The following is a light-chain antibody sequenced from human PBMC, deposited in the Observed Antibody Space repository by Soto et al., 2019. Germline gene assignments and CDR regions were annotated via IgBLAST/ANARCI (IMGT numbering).Light chain of an antibody. CDR1: QSISSY. J-gene: IGKJ4*01. CDR3: QQGTNWPPLT. CDR2: DAS. V-gene: IGKV3-11*01. Sequence: IVLTQSPATLSLSPGERATLSCRASQSISSYLAWYQQKPGQAPRLLIYDASNRATGIPARFSGSGSGTDFTLTISSLEPEDFAVYYCQQGTNWPPLTFGGGTKVEIK.